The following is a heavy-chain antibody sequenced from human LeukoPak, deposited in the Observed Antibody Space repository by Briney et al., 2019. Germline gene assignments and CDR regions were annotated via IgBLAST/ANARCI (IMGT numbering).Heavy chain of an antibody. J-gene: IGHJ5*02. V-gene: IGHV3-21*01. D-gene: IGHD6-13*01. CDR1: GFTFSSYS. CDR3: ARDSQQQLPQRYNWFDP. CDR2: ISSSSSYI. Sequence: GGSLRLSCAASGFTFSSYSMNWVRQAPGKGLEWVSSISSSSSYIYYADSVKGRFTISRDNAKNSLYLQMNSLRAEDTAVYCCARDSQQQLPQRYNWFDPWGQGTLVTVSS.